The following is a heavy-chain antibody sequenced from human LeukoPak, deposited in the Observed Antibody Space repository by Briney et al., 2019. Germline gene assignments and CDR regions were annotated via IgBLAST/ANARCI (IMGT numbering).Heavy chain of an antibody. Sequence: PRASVKVSCKASGYTFTSYGISWVRQAPGQGLEWMGWISAYNGNTNYAQKLQGRVTMTTDTSTSTAYMELRSLRSDDTAVYYCARGHCSGGSCFPSYYYYYMDVWGKGTTVTVSS. CDR1: GYTFTSYG. CDR2: ISAYNGNT. CDR3: ARGHCSGGSCFPSYYYYYMDV. V-gene: IGHV1-18*01. J-gene: IGHJ6*03. D-gene: IGHD2-15*01.